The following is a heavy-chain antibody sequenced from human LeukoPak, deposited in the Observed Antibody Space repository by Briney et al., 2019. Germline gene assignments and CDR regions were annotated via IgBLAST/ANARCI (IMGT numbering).Heavy chain of an antibody. Sequence: EASVKVSCKASGGTFSSYTISWVRQAPGQGLEWMGRIIPILGIANHAQKFQGRVTITADKSTSTAYMELSSLRSEDTAVYYCARAVDTAMVEFDYWGQGTLVTVSS. V-gene: IGHV1-69*02. CDR3: ARAVDTAMVEFDY. CDR1: GGTFSSYT. CDR2: IIPILGIA. J-gene: IGHJ4*02. D-gene: IGHD5-18*01.